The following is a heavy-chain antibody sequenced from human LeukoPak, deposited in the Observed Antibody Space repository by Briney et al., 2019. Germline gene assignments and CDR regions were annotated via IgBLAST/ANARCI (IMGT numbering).Heavy chain of an antibody. D-gene: IGHD5-18*01. J-gene: IGHJ4*02. CDR3: ARVRYNSGYIFDY. Sequence: GGSLRLSCAASGFPFSNYPMNWVRQAPGKGLEWVSYIGSGGSPIYYADSVRGRFSISRDNAKNSLYLQMSSLRAEDTAVYYCARVRYNSGYIFDYWGQGTLVTVTS. CDR1: GFPFSNYP. V-gene: IGHV3-48*03. CDR2: IGSGGSPI.